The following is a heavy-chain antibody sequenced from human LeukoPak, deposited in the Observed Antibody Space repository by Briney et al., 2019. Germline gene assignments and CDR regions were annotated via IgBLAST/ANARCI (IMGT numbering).Heavy chain of an antibody. Sequence: PGGSLRLSCAASGFTFSSYWMHWVCQAPGKGLVWVSRINSDGSSTSYADSVKGRFTISRDNAKNTLYLQMNSLRAEDTAVYYCARAAIVVVPAATERYYYYYGMDVWGQGTTVIVSS. CDR2: INSDGSST. D-gene: IGHD2-2*01. V-gene: IGHV3-74*01. CDR3: ARAAIVVVPAATERYYYYYGMDV. J-gene: IGHJ6*02. CDR1: GFTFSSYW.